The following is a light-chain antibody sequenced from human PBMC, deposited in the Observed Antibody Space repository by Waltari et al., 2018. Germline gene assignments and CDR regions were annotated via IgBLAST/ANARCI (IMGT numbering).Light chain of an antibody. CDR3: QSTDSTGSHAV. CDR1: ALPNKY. V-gene: IGLV3-25*03. CDR2: KDS. J-gene: IGLJ7*01. Sequence: SYELTQPPSVSVSPGQMARITCSGDALPNKYAFWYQQKAGQAPLLMVYKDSERPSGVPERFSGSSSGTTVTLTISGVQAEDEADYYCQSTDSTGSHAVFGGGTQLTVL.